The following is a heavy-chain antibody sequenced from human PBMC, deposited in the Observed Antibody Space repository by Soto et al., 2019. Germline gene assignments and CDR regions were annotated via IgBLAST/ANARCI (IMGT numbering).Heavy chain of an antibody. J-gene: IGHJ4*02. V-gene: IGHV4-4*02. CDR1: GDSLKTDHW. D-gene: IGHD1-1*01. Sequence: QVHLQESGPGLVKPSGTLSLICVVSGDSLKTDHWWTWVRQPPGKGLEWIGEIHDGGDTNYNPSLESRLTLSVDKSKRQFSLRMTSVTAADTATYYCAGAVGRRTVPDHWGQGTLVTVSS. CDR2: IHDGGDT. CDR3: AGAVGRRTVPDH.